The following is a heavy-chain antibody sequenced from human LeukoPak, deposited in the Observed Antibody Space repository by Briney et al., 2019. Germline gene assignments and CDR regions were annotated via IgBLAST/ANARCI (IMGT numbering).Heavy chain of an antibody. J-gene: IGHJ5*02. Sequence: ASVKVSCKASGYTFTSYGISWVRQAPGQGLEWMGWISAYNGNTNYAQKLQGRVTMTTDTSTSTAYVELWSLRSDDTAVYYCASQEGDFWSGYYTSWGQGTLVTVSS. CDR2: ISAYNGNT. V-gene: IGHV1-18*01. CDR1: GYTFTSYG. D-gene: IGHD3-3*01. CDR3: ASQEGDFWSGYYTS.